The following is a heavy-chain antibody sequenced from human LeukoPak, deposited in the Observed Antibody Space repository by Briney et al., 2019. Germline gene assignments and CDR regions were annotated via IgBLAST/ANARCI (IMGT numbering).Heavy chain of an antibody. V-gene: IGHV1-8*02. Sequence: GASVKVSCKASGYTFTGYYMHWVRQAPGQGLEWMGWINPNSGNTGYAQKFQGRVTMTRNTSISTAYMELSSLRSEDTAVYYCARSLGYYGSGTNYWGQGTLVTVSS. J-gene: IGHJ4*02. CDR1: GYTFTGYY. D-gene: IGHD3-10*01. CDR2: INPNSGNT. CDR3: ARSLGYYGSGTNY.